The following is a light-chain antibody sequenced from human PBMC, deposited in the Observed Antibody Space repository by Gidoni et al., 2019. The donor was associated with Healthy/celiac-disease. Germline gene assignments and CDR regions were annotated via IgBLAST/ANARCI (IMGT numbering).Light chain of an antibody. CDR1: QSVSSN. CDR3: QQYNNWPRWT. Sequence: DIVMTQSPATLSVSPGERATLPCRASQSVSSNLAWYQQKPGQAPRLLIYGASTRATGIPARFSGSGSGTEFTLTISSLQSEDFAVYYCQQYNNWPRWTFGQGTKVEIK. CDR2: GAS. J-gene: IGKJ1*01. V-gene: IGKV3-15*01.